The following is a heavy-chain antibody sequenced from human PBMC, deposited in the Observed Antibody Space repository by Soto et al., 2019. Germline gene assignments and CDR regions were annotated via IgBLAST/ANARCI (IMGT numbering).Heavy chain of an antibody. CDR1: GYSFTHYC. D-gene: IGHD5-12*01. Sequence: CNGSGYSFTHYCITWVRPMPGKGLEWLRKIDPSDSYTNYSPSFQGNVTISAYKPINTAYLQLSSLKASDTSIVYCVAYSGSSGRHFAYWGRGTQVNVS. J-gene: IGHJ4*02. V-gene: IGHV5-10-1*01. CDR3: VAYSGSSGRHFAY. CDR2: IDPSDSYT.